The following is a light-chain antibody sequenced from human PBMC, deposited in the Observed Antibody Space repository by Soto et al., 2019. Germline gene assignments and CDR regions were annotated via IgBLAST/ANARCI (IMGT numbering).Light chain of an antibody. Sequence: DIQMTQSPSSLSASVGDRVTITCRASQSISSYLNWYQQKPGKAPNLLIDAASSLQSGVPSRFSSSGSGTDFALTISSLQPEDFATYYCQQSYDTALTFGGGTKVDIK. V-gene: IGKV1-39*01. CDR3: QQSYDTALT. J-gene: IGKJ4*01. CDR2: AAS. CDR1: QSISSY.